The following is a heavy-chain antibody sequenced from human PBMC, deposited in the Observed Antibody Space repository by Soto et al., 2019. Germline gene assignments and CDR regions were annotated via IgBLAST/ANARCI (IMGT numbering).Heavy chain of an antibody. J-gene: IGHJ5*02. CDR3: ARSYYDSTGFAVDP. CDR2: MYFGGSF. V-gene: IGHV4-59*02. CDR1: GASVSHGY. Sequence: QMQLQASGPGLVKPSETLSLTCNVSGASVSHGYWSWIRQPPGKGLEWIGFMYFGGSFNYNPSLTSRATISVETSKNQFSMKLTSVTASDTGVYYCARSYYDSTGFAVDPWGQGTLVTVSS. D-gene: IGHD3-22*01.